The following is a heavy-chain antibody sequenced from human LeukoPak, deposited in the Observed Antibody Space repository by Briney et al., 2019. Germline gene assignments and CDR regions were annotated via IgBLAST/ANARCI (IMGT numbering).Heavy chain of an antibody. CDR3: AKGYYSDSSGYYSRGAFDF. CDR1: RFTFSIYA. J-gene: IGHJ3*01. D-gene: IGHD3-22*01. Sequence: GGSLRLSCATSRFTFSIYAMSWVRQAPGKGLEWVSGISVSGGTTYYADSVKGRFTISRDNTKNTLYLQMNNLRAEDTAVYYCAKGYYSDSSGYYSRGAFDFWGQGTMVTVSS. CDR2: ISVSGGTT. V-gene: IGHV3-23*01.